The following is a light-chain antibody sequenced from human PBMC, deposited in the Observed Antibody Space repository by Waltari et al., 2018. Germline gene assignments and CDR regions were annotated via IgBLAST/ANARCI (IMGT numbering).Light chain of an antibody. J-gene: IGLJ1*01. CDR3: CSYAGSRSYV. CDR1: SSDVGNYNL. CDR2: EFT. V-gene: IGLV2-23*02. Sequence: QSALTQPASVSGSPGQSITISCTGASSDVGNYNLVSWYQPHPGKAPQVLIYEFTKRPSGVSNRFSGSKSGNTASLTISGLQAEDEADYYCCSYAGSRSYVFGPGTKVTVL.